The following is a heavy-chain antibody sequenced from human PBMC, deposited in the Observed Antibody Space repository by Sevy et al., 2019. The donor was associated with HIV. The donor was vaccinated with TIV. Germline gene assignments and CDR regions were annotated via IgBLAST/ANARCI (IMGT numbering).Heavy chain of an antibody. V-gene: IGHV3-21*01. J-gene: IGHJ4*02. Sequence: GGSLRLSCVASEFAFNIHNMSWVRQAPGKGLEWVSSISTSSNNIYYADSVEGRFTISRDNAKNSLYLQMNSLRAEDTAVYYCARTFSFSWYDYWGQGTLFTVSS. CDR2: ISTSSNNI. CDR3: ARTFSFSWYDY. CDR1: EFAFNIHN. D-gene: IGHD6-13*01.